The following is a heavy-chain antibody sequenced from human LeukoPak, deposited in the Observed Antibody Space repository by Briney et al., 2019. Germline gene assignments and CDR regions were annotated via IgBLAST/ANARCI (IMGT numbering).Heavy chain of an antibody. V-gene: IGHV4-59*05. J-gene: IGHJ5*02. D-gene: IGHD3-10*01. CDR1: GGSISSYY. CDR2: IYHSGST. Sequence: PSETLSLTCTVSGGSISSYYWSWIRQPPGKGLEWIGSIYHSGSTYYNPSLKSRVTISVDTSKNQFSLKLSSVTAADTAVYYCARQGLLWFGELLDWFDPWGQGTLVTVSS. CDR3: ARQGLLWFGELLDWFDP.